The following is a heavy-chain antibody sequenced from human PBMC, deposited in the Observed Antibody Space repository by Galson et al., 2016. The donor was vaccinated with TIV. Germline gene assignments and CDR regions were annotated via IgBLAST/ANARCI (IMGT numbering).Heavy chain of an antibody. CDR1: GGSISNGGYF. CDR2: IYYSGST. D-gene: IGHD1-26*01. CDR3: ARWADSGSYYDYFQD. J-gene: IGHJ1*01. V-gene: IGHV4-31*03. Sequence: TLSLTCNVSGGSISNGGYFWSWIRLHPGKGLEWIGNIYYSGSTYYNPSLKSRVTISVDTSQNQFSLILRSVTAEDTAVYYCARWADSGSYYDYFQDWGQGTLVTVSS.